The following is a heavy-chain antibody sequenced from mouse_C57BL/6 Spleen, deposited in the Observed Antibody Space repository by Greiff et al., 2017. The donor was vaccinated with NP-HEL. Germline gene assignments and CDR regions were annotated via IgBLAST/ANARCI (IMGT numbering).Heavy chain of an antibody. J-gene: IGHJ4*01. CDR2: ISDGGSYT. CDR3: ARGGDYDHRDAMDY. D-gene: IGHD2-4*01. V-gene: IGHV5-4*03. CDR1: GFTFSSYA. Sequence: DVMLVESGGGLVKPGGSLKLSCAASGFTFSSYAMSWVRQTPEKRLEWVATISDGGSYTYYPDNVKGRFTISRDNAKNNLYLQMSHLKSEDTAMYYGARGGDYDHRDAMDYWGQGTSVTVSS.